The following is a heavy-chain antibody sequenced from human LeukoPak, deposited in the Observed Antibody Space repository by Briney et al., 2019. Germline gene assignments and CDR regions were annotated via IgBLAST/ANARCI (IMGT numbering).Heavy chain of an antibody. V-gene: IGHV4-34*01. Sequence: SETLSLTCAVYGGSFSGYYWSWIRQPPGKGLEWIGEINHSGSTSYNPSLKSRVTISVDTSKNQFSLKLSSVTAADTAVYYCARVTGCGGDCYLVDYWGQGTLVTVSS. J-gene: IGHJ4*02. D-gene: IGHD2-21*02. CDR3: ARVTGCGGDCYLVDY. CDR1: GGSFSGYY. CDR2: INHSGST.